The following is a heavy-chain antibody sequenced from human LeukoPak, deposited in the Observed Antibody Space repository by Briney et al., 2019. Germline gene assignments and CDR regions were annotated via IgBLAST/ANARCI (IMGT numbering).Heavy chain of an antibody. CDR2: INHSGST. V-gene: IGHV4-34*01. CDR3: ASVQLWGYYFDY. CDR1: GGSFSGYY. J-gene: IGHJ4*02. D-gene: IGHD5-18*01. Sequence: SGTLSLTCAVYGGSFSGYYWSWIRQPPGKGLEWIGEINHSGSTNYNPSLKSRVTISVDTSKNQFSLKLSSVTAADTAVYYCASVQLWGYYFDYWGQGTLVTVSS.